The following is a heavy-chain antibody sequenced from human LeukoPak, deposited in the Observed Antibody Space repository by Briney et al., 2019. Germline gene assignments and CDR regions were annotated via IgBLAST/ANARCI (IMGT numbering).Heavy chain of an antibody. V-gene: IGHV4-30-4*08. J-gene: IGHJ4*02. Sequence: PSETLSLTCTVSGGSISSGDYYWSWIRQPPGKGLEWIGYIYYSGSTYYNPSLKSRVTISVDTSKNQFSLKLSSVTAADTAVYYCARRTGDGYLDFDYWGQGTLVTVSS. CDR2: IYYSGST. D-gene: IGHD5-24*01. CDR1: GGSISSGDYY. CDR3: ARRTGDGYLDFDY.